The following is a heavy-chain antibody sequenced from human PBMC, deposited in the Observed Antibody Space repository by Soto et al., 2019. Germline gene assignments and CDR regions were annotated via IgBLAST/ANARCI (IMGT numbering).Heavy chain of an antibody. D-gene: IGHD3-10*01. CDR2: INHSGST. Sequence: PSEPNSVTRAVEEGYISGYDWSWISKKTGKGLEWIGEINHSGSTNYNPSLKSRVTISVDTSKNQFSLKLSSVTAADTAVYYCARVSRELAARYYYYYYYMDVWGKGTTVTVSS. CDR1: EGYISGYD. V-gene: IGHV4-34*01. J-gene: IGHJ6*03. CDR3: ARVSRELAARYYYYYYYMDV.